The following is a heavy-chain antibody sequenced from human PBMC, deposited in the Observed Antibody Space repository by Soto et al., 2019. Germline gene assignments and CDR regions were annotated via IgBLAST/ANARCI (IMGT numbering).Heavy chain of an antibody. D-gene: IGHD6-13*01. V-gene: IGHV3-7*01. CDR1: GFTFSSYW. J-gene: IGHJ4*02. Sequence: PGGSLRLSCAASGFTFSSYWMSWVRQAPGKGLEWVANIKEDGSEKYYVDSVKGRFTISRDNAKNSLYLQMNSLRAEDTAVYYCARDRGMYSPSPLDYWGQGTLVTVSS. CDR2: IKEDGSEK. CDR3: ARDRGMYSPSPLDY.